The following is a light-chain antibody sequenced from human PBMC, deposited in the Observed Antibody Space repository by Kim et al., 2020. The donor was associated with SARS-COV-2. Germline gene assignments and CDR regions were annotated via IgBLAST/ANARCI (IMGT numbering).Light chain of an antibody. CDR1: QSVSSY. V-gene: IGKV3-11*01. J-gene: IGKJ3*01. CDR2: DAS. Sequence: EIVFTQSPATLSLSTGERATLSCRASQSVSSYLAWYQQKPGQAPRLLNYDASNRATGIPARFSGSRSGTDFSHTISSLEPEDFAVYYCKQRSNWPPVFTFSTVTKVVIK. CDR3: KQRSNWPPVFT.